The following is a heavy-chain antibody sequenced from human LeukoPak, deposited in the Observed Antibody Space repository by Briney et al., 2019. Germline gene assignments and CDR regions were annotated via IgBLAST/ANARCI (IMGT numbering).Heavy chain of an antibody. V-gene: IGHV3-53*05. CDR1: GFTVSRHY. CDR3: AKAHDFWSGIGYGMDV. J-gene: IGHJ6*02. D-gene: IGHD3-3*01. CDR2: IYSGGST. Sequence: PGGSLRLSCAASGFTVSRHYMSWVRQAPGKGLEWVSVIYSGGSTYYADSVKGRFTISRDNSKNTLYLQMNSLKDEDTAVYYCAKAHDFWSGIGYGMDVWGQGTTVTVSS.